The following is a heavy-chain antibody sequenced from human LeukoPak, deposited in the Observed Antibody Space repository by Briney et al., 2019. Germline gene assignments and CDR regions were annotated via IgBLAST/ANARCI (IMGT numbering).Heavy chain of an antibody. CDR2: IYYSGST. Sequence: SETLSLTCTVSGGSISSYYWSWIRQPPGKGLEWIGSIYYSGSTYYNPSLKSRVTISVDTSKNQFSLKLSSVTAADTAVYYCARPRLTRSWFDPWGQGTLVTVSS. J-gene: IGHJ5*02. V-gene: IGHV4-59*05. CDR3: ARPRLTRSWFDP. CDR1: GGSISSYY.